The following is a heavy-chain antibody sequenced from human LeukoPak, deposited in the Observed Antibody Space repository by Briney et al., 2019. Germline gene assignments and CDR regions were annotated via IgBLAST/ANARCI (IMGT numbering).Heavy chain of an antibody. D-gene: IGHD6-19*01. V-gene: IGHV3-23*01. CDR3: AKDSTGVAATDY. J-gene: IGHJ4*02. CDR2: INDSGGRT. Sequence: GGSLRLSCVASGFTFSNYAMSWVRQAPGRGLEWVSAINDSGGRTFYADSVRGRFTISRDNSKNTLYLQMNSLRAEDSAVYYCAKDSTGVAATDYWGQGTLVTVSS. CDR1: GFTFSNYA.